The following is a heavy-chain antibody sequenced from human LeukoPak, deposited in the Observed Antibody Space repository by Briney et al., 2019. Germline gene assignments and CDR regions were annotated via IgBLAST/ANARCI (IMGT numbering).Heavy chain of an antibody. J-gene: IGHJ3*02. CDR3: ARATYYYDSSGYNHAFDI. CDR1: GGSISSYY. Sequence: SETLSLTCTVSGGSISSYYWSWIRQPPGRGLEWIGYIYYSGSTNYNPSLKSRVTISVDTSKNQFSLRLSSVTAADTAVYYCARATYYYDSSGYNHAFDIWGQGTMVTVSS. V-gene: IGHV4-59*01. D-gene: IGHD3-22*01. CDR2: IYYSGST.